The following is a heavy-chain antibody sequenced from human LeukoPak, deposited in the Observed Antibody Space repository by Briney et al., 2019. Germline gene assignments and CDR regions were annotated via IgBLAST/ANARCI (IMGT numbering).Heavy chain of an antibody. V-gene: IGHV4-39*01. CDR1: DGSISSNTHY. CDR2: IYYRGGS. J-gene: IGHJ4*02. Sequence: SETLSLTCSVSDGSISSNTHYWGWLRQPPGRGLEWIGSIYYRGGSYKEASLTSRVTISVDTSKNEFSLSLRSVTAADTAVYYCARQTSFNFYSGFYSHFDFWGQGALVTVSS. D-gene: IGHD3-3*01. CDR3: ARQTSFNFYSGFYSHFDF.